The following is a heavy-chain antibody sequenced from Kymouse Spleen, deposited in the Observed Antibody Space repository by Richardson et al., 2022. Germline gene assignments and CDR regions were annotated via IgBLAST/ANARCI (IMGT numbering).Heavy chain of an antibody. CDR1: GYTFTSYA. J-gene: IGHJ6*02. V-gene: IGHV7-4-1*01. Sequence: QVQLVQSGSELKKPGASVKVSCKASGYTFTSYAMNWVRQAPGQGLEWMGWINTNTGNPTYAQGFTGRFVFSLDTSVSTAYLQICSLKAEDTAVYYCASYSSGLGYYYYGMDVWGQGTTVTVSS. CDR2: INTNTGNP. CDR3: ASYSSGLGYYYYGMDV. D-gene: IGHD6-19*01.